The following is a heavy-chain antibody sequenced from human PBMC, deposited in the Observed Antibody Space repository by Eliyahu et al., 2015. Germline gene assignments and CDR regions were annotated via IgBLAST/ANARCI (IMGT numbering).Heavy chain of an antibody. J-gene: IGHJ4*02. D-gene: IGHD5-12*01. CDR2: ISGHTDVT. CDR1: GYTFTTXG. Sequence: QIQLVQSGXEVKKPGTSLXVSCKTXGYTFTTXGIXWXRQAPGQGLEWMGYISGHTDVTNLAQKFQGRLTMTRDPAATTVFMELRRLRFDDSAIYFCARDPGGYGIFDFWGQGTPVTVSS. CDR3: ARDPGGYGIFDF. V-gene: IGHV1-18*04.